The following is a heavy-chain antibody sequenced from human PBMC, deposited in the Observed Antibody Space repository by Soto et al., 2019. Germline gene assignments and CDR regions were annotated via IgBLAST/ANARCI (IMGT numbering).Heavy chain of an antibody. CDR3: ARGGDVNYYHGMDV. J-gene: IGHJ6*02. Sequence: ASVKVSCKASGYTFTSYGISWVRQAPGQGLEWMGWISAYNVKTNYAQNVQGRVTMTTDTSTRTAYMDLRSLRSDDTAVYYCARGGDVNYYHGMDVWGQGTTVTVSS. CDR2: ISAYNVKT. D-gene: IGHD5-12*01. CDR1: GYTFTSYG. V-gene: IGHV1-18*01.